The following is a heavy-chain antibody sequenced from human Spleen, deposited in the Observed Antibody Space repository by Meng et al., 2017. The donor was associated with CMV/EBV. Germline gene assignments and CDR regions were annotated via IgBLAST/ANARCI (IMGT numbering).Heavy chain of an antibody. CDR3: ARGPYQRLYSFQH. V-gene: IGHV4-34*01. CDR2: INHGGGT. Sequence: SETLSLTCAVYGGSFSSSYWDWIRQPPGKGLEWIGDINHGGGTNYNPSLKSRVTISVDTSKNQFSLKLTSVTAADTALYYCARGPYQRLYSFQHWGQGTLVTVSS. CDR1: GGSFSSSY. J-gene: IGHJ1*01. D-gene: IGHD2-2*02.